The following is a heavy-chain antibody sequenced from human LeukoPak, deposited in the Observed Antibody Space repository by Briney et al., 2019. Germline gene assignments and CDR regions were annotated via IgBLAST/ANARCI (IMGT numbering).Heavy chain of an antibody. D-gene: IGHD6-19*01. Sequence: ASVKVSCKASGYTFTSYGISWVRQAPGQGLEWMGWISGYNGNTDYAQKLQGRVTMTTDTSTSTAYMELRSLRSDDTAVYYCARDLKRGYSSGRYSWGTGSSNDYWGQGTLVTVSS. V-gene: IGHV1-18*01. CDR2: ISGYNGNT. CDR1: GYTFTSYG. CDR3: ARDLKRGYSSGRYSWGTGSSNDY. J-gene: IGHJ4*02.